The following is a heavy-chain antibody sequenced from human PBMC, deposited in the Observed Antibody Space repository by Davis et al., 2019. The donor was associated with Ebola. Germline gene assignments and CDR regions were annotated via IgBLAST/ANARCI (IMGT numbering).Heavy chain of an antibody. CDR2: ISYDGSSK. CDR1: ASTSSSYA. V-gene: IGHV3-30-3*01. Sequence: GRSLRPSCPASASTSSSYAMHWVRQAPGKGLEWVAVISYDGSSKYYVDSVKGRFTIFRDNSKNMLYLQMNSLRAEDTAVYYCARGNRYCSGDTCANWFDPWGQGTLVTVSS. J-gene: IGHJ5*02. D-gene: IGHD2-15*01. CDR3: ARGNRYCSGDTCANWFDP.